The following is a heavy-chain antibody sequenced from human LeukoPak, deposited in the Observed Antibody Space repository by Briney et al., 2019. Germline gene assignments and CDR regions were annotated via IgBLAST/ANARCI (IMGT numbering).Heavy chain of an antibody. CDR3: AKEVLDYEIPYWCFDL. V-gene: IGHV3-23*01. CDR2: ISGSGGST. D-gene: IGHD4-17*01. Sequence: SGGSLRLSCAASGFTFSSYAMSWVRQAPGKGLEWVSAISGSGGSTYYADSVKGRFTISRDNSKNTLYLQMNSLRAEDTAVYYCAKEVLDYEIPYWCFDLWGRGTLVTVSS. CDR1: GFTFSSYA. J-gene: IGHJ2*01.